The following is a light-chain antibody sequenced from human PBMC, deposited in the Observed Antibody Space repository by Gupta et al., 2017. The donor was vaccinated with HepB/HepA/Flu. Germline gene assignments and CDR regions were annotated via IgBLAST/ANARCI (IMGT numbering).Light chain of an antibody. V-gene: IGLV3-1*01. CDR2: EDN. CDR1: KLGNNY. CDR3: QAWDSTTVI. J-gene: IGLJ2*01. Sequence: SYDLTQPPSVSVSPGQTASIPCSGSKLGNNYVCWYQQKPGQSPVLVIFEDNKRPSGIPERFSGSNSRNADTLTISGTQTIDEADYYCQAWDSTTVIFGGGTRLSVL.